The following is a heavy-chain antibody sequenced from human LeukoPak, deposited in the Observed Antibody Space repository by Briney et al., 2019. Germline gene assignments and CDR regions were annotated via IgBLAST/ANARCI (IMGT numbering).Heavy chain of an antibody. CDR1: GGSISSGSYY. CDR3: ARGGYSSSLTPHHRYYYYYYYMDV. D-gene: IGHD6-13*01. J-gene: IGHJ6*03. Sequence: PSETLSLTCTVSGGSISSGSYYWSWIRQPAGKGLEWIGRIYTSGSTNYNPSLKSRVTISVDTSKNQFSLKLSSVTAADTAVYYCARGGYSSSLTPHHRYYYYYYYMDVWGKGTTVTVSS. CDR2: IYTSGST. V-gene: IGHV4-61*02.